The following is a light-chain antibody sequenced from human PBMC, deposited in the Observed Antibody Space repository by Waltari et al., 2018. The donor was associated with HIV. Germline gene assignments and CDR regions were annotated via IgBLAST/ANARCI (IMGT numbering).Light chain of an antibody. V-gene: IGLV1-47*01. CDR3: AAWDDNRNAVV. CDR1: SSNIGSNY. CDR2: RNN. Sequence: QSVLTQSPSASGTPGQRVTISCSGSSSNIGSNYVYWYQQLPGTAPKLLLYRNNQRPSGVPDRFSGSKSGTSASLAISGLRSEDEAHYYCAAWDDNRNAVVFGGGTKLTVL. J-gene: IGLJ2*01.